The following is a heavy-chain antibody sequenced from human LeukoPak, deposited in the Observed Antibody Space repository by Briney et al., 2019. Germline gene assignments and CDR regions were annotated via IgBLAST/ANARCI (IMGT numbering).Heavy chain of an antibody. J-gene: IGHJ5*02. CDR2: INHSGST. Sequence: SETLSLTCAVYGGSFSGYYWSWIRQPPGKGLEWIGEINHSGSTNYNPSLKSRVTISVDTSKNQFSLKLSSVTAADTAVYYCARALRPWGWFDPWGQGTLVTVSS. CDR3: ARALRPWGWFDP. D-gene: IGHD3-16*01. CDR1: GGSFSGYY. V-gene: IGHV4-34*01.